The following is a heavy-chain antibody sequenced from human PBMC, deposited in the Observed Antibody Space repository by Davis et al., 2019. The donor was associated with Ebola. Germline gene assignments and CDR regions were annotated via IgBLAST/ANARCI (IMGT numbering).Heavy chain of an antibody. CDR2: IYSSGTT. J-gene: IGHJ2*01. D-gene: IGHD1-14*01. CDR1: GGSISSHY. Sequence: PSETLSLTCTVSGGSISSHYWSWIRQSPGKGLEWIGYIYSSGTTDYNPSLKSRVTISVDTSKNQFSLKLSSVTAADTAVYYCARGGANRSYWYFDLWGRGTLVTVSS. V-gene: IGHV4-59*11. CDR3: ARGGANRSYWYFDL.